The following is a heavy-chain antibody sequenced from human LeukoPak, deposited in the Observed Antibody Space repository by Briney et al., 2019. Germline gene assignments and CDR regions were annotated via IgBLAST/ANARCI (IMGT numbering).Heavy chain of an antibody. CDR3: AKDGEAYCGGDCSQDEHLDY. CDR1: GFTFSSYG. Sequence: GGSLRLSCAASGFTFSSYGMHWVRQAPGKGLEWVAVIWYDGSNKYYADSVKGRFTISRDNSKNTLYLQMNSLRAEDTAVYYCAKDGEAYCGGDCSQDEHLDYWGQGTLVTVSS. V-gene: IGHV3-33*06. J-gene: IGHJ4*02. CDR2: IWYDGSNK. D-gene: IGHD2-21*02.